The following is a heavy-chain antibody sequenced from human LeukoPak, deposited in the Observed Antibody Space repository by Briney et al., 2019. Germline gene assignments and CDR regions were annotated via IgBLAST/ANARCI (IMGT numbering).Heavy chain of an antibody. CDR3: AKEHVPYGDFPRGYYYGMDV. J-gene: IGHJ6*02. CDR1: GFTFSSYA. CDR2: ISGSGGST. V-gene: IGHV3-23*01. D-gene: IGHD4-17*01. Sequence: GGSLRLSCAASGFTFSSYAMSWVRQAPGEGLEWVSAISGSGGSTYYADSVKGRFIISRDNSKNTLYLQMNSLRAEDTAVYYCAKEHVPYGDFPRGYYYGMDVWGQGTTVTVSS.